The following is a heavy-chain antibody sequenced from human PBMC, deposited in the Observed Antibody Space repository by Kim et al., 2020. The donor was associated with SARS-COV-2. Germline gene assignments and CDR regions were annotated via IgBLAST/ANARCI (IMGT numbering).Heavy chain of an antibody. Sequence: GGSLRLSCAASGFTFSSYGMHWVRQAPGKGLEWVAVISYDGSNKYYADSVKGRFTISRDNSKNTLYLQMNSLRAEDTAVYYCAKDLRHRVGYGYDILTGYNWFDPWGQGTLVTVSS. CDR1: GFTFSSYG. D-gene: IGHD3-9*01. CDR2: ISYDGSNK. J-gene: IGHJ5*02. CDR3: AKDLRHRVGYGYDILTGYNWFDP. V-gene: IGHV3-30*18.